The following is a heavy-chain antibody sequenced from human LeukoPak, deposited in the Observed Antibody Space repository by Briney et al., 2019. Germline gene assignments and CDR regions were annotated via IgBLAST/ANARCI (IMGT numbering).Heavy chain of an antibody. CDR3: ARGLYYYDSSGYYRHYFDY. D-gene: IGHD3-22*01. J-gene: IGHJ4*02. CDR1: GGSISSGGYS. V-gene: IGHV4-30-2*01. Sequence: SETLSLTCAVSGGSISSGGYSWSWIRQPPGKGLEWIGYIYHSGSTYYNPSLKGRVTISVDRSKNQFSLKLSSVTAADTAVYYCARGLYYYDSSGYYRHYFDYWGQGTLVTVSS. CDR2: IYHSGST.